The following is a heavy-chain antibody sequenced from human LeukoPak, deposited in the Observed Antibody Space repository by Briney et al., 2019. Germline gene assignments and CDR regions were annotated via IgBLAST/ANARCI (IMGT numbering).Heavy chain of an antibody. Sequence: GGSLRLSCIASGVTISGDSMNWVRQAPGMGLEWISYISSGGETIYCADSVKGRVTIFRDNAKNSLYLQMNSLRVEDTAIYYCARDGRAVAFDIWGQGTMVTVSS. CDR3: ARDGRAVAFDI. V-gene: IGHV3-48*01. J-gene: IGHJ3*02. CDR2: ISSGGETI. D-gene: IGHD6-19*01. CDR1: GVTISGDS.